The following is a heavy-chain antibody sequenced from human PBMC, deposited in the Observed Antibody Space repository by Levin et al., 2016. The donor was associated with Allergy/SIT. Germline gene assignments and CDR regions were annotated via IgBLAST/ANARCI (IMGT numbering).Heavy chain of an antibody. CDR2: IYYSGST. Sequence: WIRQPPGKGLEWIGYIYYSGSTNYNPSLKSRVTISVDTSKNQFSLKLSSVTAADTAVYYCAREFGVPAAMGSYYYYGMDVWGQGTTVTVSS. V-gene: IGHV4-59*01. J-gene: IGHJ6*02. D-gene: IGHD2-2*01. CDR3: AREFGVPAAMGSYYYYGMDV.